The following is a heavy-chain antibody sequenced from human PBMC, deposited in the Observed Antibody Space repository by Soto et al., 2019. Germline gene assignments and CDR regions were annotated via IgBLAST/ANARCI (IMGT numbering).Heavy chain of an antibody. CDR3: ATTPGGAAY. Sequence: GGSLRLSCAASGFTFSTYTMHWVRQAPGKGLEWVADISYNGRYEYYADSVKGRFTISRDNSKSTLYLQMNSLTPEDTAVYYCATTPGGAAYWGQGTLVTVSS. V-gene: IGHV3-30*04. D-gene: IGHD2-15*01. J-gene: IGHJ4*02. CDR1: GFTFSTYT. CDR2: ISYNGRYE.